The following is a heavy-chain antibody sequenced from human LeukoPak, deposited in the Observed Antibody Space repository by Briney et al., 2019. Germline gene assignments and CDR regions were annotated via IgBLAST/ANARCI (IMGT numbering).Heavy chain of an antibody. CDR3: ARQPAYSSGWTGHYFDY. D-gene: IGHD6-19*01. CDR1: GFTFSSYA. V-gene: IGHV3-30-3*01. CDR2: ISYDGSNK. Sequence: GGSLRLSCAASGFTFSSYAMHWVRQAPGKGLEWVAVISYDGSNKYYADSVKGRFTISRDNSKNTLYLQMNSLRAEDTAVYYCARQPAYSSGWTGHYFDYWGQGTLVTVSS. J-gene: IGHJ4*02.